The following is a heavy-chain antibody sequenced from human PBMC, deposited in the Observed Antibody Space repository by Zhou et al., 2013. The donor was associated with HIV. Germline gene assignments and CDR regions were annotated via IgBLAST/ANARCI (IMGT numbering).Heavy chain of an antibody. Sequence: QVQLVQSGAEVKKPGSSVKVSCKASGGTFSSYAISWVRQAPGQGLEWMGRIIPILGIANYAQKFQGRVTITADKSTSTAYMELSSLRSEDTAVYYCARAPFAGTGNWFDPWGPGNPGHRLL. CDR1: GGTFSSYA. J-gene: IGHJ5*02. CDR3: ARAPFAGTGNWFDP. V-gene: IGHV1-69*04. D-gene: IGHD1-7*01. CDR2: IIPILGIA.